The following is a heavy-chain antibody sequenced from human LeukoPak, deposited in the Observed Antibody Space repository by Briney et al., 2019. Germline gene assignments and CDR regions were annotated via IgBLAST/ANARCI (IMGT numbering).Heavy chain of an antibody. CDR1: GGSISSGGYS. CDR2: IYHSGST. J-gene: IGHJ6*03. CDR3: ARHDGSPWHYYMDV. Sequence: SETLSLTCAVSGGSISSGGYSWSWIRQPPGKGLEWIGYIYHSGSTYYNPSLKSRVTISVDRSKNQFSLKLSSVTAADTAVYYCARHDGSPWHYYMDVWGKGTTVTVSS. V-gene: IGHV4-30-2*01.